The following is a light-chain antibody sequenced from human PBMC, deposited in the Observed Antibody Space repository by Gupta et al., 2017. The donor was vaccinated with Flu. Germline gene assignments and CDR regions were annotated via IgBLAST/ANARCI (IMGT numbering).Light chain of an antibody. J-gene: IGKJ5*01. Sequence: RATPSCRASQSISTYLAWYQQKPGQPPRLLISGASNRATGIPVRFRGSGSGTDFTLTITSLEPEDFAVYYCQQRNNWPPLITFGQGTRLEIK. CDR2: GAS. V-gene: IGKV3-11*01. CDR3: QQRNNWPPLIT. CDR1: QSISTY.